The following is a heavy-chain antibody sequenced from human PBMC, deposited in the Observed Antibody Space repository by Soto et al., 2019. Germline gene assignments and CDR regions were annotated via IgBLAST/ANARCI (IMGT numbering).Heavy chain of an antibody. CDR2: SNPDGSDT. CDR1: GFTFSTHW. J-gene: IGHJ4*02. D-gene: IGHD1-26*01. Sequence: EVPLVESGGGLVQPGGSLRLSCATSGFTFSTHWMHWVRQTPGQGLVWVARSNPDGSDTSHADSVQGRFSISRDNAKNKLYLQMNILRGEDTALYYWARSTSGPGEGNDYWGRGTLVTASS. CDR3: ARSTSGPGEGNDY. V-gene: IGHV3-74*01.